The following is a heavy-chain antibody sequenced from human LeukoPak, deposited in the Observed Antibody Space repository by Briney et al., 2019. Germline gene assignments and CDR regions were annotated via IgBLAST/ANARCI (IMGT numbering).Heavy chain of an antibody. CDR1: GYSFTNYW. D-gene: IGHD3-10*01. CDR3: ARPHGSGSYYNVGFDY. V-gene: IGHV5-51*01. J-gene: IGHJ4*02. CDR2: IYPGDSDT. Sequence: GESLKISCKGSGYSFTNYWIGWVRQMPGKGLEWMGIIYPGDSDTRYSPSFQGQVTISADKSINTAYLQWSSLKASDTAMYYCARPHGSGSYYNVGFDYWGQGTLVTVSS.